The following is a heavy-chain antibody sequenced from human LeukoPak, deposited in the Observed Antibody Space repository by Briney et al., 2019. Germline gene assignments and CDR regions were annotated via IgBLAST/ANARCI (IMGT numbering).Heavy chain of an antibody. V-gene: IGHV4-61*02. J-gene: IGHJ6*03. Sequence: SQTLSLTCTVSGGSISSGSYYWSWIRQPAGKGLEWIGRIYTSGSTNYNPSLKSRVTISVDTSKNQFSLKLSSVTAADTAVYYCARDLGLGYSGSYYYYYYYMDVWGKGTTVTVSS. D-gene: IGHD1-26*01. CDR2: IYTSGST. CDR3: ARDLGLGYSGSYYYYYYYMDV. CDR1: GGSISSGSYY.